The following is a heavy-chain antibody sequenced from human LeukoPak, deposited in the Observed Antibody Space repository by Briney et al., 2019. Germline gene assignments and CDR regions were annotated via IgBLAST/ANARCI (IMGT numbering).Heavy chain of an antibody. CDR3: ARYIVATTNWFDP. Sequence: GGSLRLSCAASGFTFSSYAMSWVRQAPGKGLEWVANIKQDGSEKYYVDSVKGRFTISRDNAKNSLYLQMNSLRAEDTAVYYCARYIVATTNWFDPWGQGTLVTVSS. J-gene: IGHJ5*02. CDR1: GFTFSSYA. D-gene: IGHD5-12*01. CDR2: IKQDGSEK. V-gene: IGHV3-7*01.